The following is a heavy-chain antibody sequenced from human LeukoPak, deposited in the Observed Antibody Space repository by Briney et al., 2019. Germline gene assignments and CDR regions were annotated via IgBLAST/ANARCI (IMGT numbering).Heavy chain of an antibody. CDR1: GFTVSSNY. CDR2: IYSGGST. V-gene: IGHV3-66*02. J-gene: IGHJ3*02. CDR3: AKVKGPDAFDI. Sequence: PGGSLRLSCAASGFTVSSNYMSWVRQAPGKGLEWVSVIYSGGSTYYADSVKGRFTISRDNSKNTLYLQMNSLRAEDTAVYYCAKVKGPDAFDIWGQGTMVTVSS.